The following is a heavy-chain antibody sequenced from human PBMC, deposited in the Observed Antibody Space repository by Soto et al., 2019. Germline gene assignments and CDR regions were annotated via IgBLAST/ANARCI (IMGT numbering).Heavy chain of an antibody. CDR2: IFPTGNT. Sequence: SETLSLTCTVSSGSLSNYYWSWIRQPAGKGLEWIGRIFPTGNTDYNPSLRSRVTMSVDTSKNQFSLKLNSVTAADTAVYYCARGSLGPDYWDPGTLVTVSS. CDR3: ARGSLGPDY. D-gene: IGHD1-26*01. J-gene: IGHJ4*02. V-gene: IGHV4-4*07. CDR1: SGSLSNYY.